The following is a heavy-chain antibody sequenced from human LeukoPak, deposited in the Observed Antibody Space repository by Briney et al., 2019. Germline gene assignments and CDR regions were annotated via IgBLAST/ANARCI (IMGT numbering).Heavy chain of an antibody. CDR2: ISSGRTI. Sequence: PGGSLRLSCAASGFTFSSYEMNWVRQAPGKGLEWVSYISSGRTIYYADSVKGRFTISRDNAKNSLYLQMNSLRAEDTAVYYCARVSRYANDYWGQGTLVTVSS. D-gene: IGHD2-2*01. CDR3: ARVSRYANDY. CDR1: GFTFSSYE. V-gene: IGHV3-48*03. J-gene: IGHJ4*02.